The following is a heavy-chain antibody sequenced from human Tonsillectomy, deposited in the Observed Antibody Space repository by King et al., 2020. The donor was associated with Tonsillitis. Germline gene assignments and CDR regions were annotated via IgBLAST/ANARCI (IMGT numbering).Heavy chain of an antibody. CDR1: GFTFSSYS. D-gene: IGHD2-2*01. V-gene: IGHV3-48*01. CDR3: ARDRLYCSSTSCYDVPYGFDY. J-gene: IGHJ4*02. Sequence: VQLVESGGGLVQPGGSLRLSCAASGFTFSSYSMNWVRQAPGKGLEWVSYISSSSSTIYYADSVKGRFTISRDNAKNSLYLQMNSLRAEDTAAYYCARDRLYCSSTSCYDVPYGFDYWGQGTPVTVSS. CDR2: ISSSSSTI.